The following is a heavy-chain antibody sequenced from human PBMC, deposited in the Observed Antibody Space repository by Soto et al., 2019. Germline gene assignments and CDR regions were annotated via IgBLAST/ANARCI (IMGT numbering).Heavy chain of an antibody. V-gene: IGHV4-30-2*01. Sequence: SETLSLTCAVSGCSISSGGYSWSWIRQPPGKGLEWIGYIYHSGSTYYNPSLKSRVTISVDRSKNQFSLKLSSVTAADTAVYYCARGVGAGYPLSAFDIWGQGTMVTVSS. D-gene: IGHD3-9*01. CDR2: IYHSGST. J-gene: IGHJ3*02. CDR1: GCSISSGGYS. CDR3: ARGVGAGYPLSAFDI.